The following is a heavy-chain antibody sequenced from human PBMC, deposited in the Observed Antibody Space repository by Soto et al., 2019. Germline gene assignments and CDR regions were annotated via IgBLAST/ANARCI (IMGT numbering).Heavy chain of an antibody. J-gene: IGHJ5*02. CDR3: TRDQGGSYDSWFDP. Sequence: EVQVVESGGGLVQPGGSLRLSCSFTFSMYSMNWVRQAPGKGLEWVVSISSGGTYIKYADSVKGRFTISRDNAKNSVSLQMNSLRVDDTAVYFCTRDQGGSYDSWFDPWGQGTLVTVSS. D-gene: IGHD1-26*01. CDR2: ISSGGTYI. CDR1: FTFSMYS. V-gene: IGHV3-21*01.